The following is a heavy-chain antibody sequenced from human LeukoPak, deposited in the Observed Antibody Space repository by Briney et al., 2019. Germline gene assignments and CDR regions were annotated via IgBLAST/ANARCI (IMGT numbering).Heavy chain of an antibody. Sequence: PGGSLRLSCAASGFTFSSYSMNWVRQAPGKGLEWVSYISSSSNTIYYADSVGGRFTISRDDAENSLFLQMNSLRDEDTAVYYSARDYDWAFDIWGQGTMVTVSS. J-gene: IGHJ3*02. V-gene: IGHV3-48*02. CDR2: ISSSSNTI. CDR1: GFTFSSYS. CDR3: ARDYDWAFDI. D-gene: IGHD3-16*01.